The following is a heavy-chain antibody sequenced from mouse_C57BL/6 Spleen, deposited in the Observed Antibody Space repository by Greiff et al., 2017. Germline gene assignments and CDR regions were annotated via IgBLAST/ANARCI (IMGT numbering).Heavy chain of an antibody. CDR3: ARSDYDTY. D-gene: IGHD2-4*01. CDR1: GYTFTSYW. J-gene: IGHJ3*01. CDR2: IDPSDSYT. Sequence: QVQLQQPGAELVKPGASVKLSCKASGYTFTSYWMQWVEQRPGQGLEWIGEIDPSDSYTNYNQKFKGKATLTVDPSSSTAYMQLSSLTSEDSAVYYCARSDYDTYWGQGTLVTVSA. V-gene: IGHV1-50*01.